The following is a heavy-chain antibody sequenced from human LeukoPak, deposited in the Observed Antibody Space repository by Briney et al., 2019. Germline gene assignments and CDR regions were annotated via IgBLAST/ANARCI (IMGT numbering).Heavy chain of an antibody. CDR2: IYHSGST. CDR1: GGSISSSNW. CDR3: ARGVITFGGVIVTSYYFDY. V-gene: IGHV4-4*02. Sequence: SGTLSLTCAVSGGSISSSNWWSWVRQPPGKGLEWIGEIYHSGSTNYNPSLKSRVTISVDKSKNRFSLKLSSVTAADTAVYYCARGVITFGGVIVTSYYFDYWGQGTLVTVSS. D-gene: IGHD3-16*02. J-gene: IGHJ4*02.